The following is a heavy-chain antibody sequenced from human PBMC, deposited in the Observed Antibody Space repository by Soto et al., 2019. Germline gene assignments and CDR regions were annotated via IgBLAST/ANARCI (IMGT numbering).Heavy chain of an antibody. D-gene: IGHD3-16*02. CDR3: ARDFDQRWLAIKFGGVIVIPLDY. Sequence: VKVACKASGDTFTSYGRSWVRQAPGQGLQWMGCVSAYNGNTNYAQKLQGRFTMTTDTSTSTAYMELRSLRSDDTAVYYCARDFDQRWLAIKFGGVIVIPLDYWGQGTLVTVYS. V-gene: IGHV1-18*01. CDR2: VSAYNGNT. CDR1: GDTFTSYG. J-gene: IGHJ4*02.